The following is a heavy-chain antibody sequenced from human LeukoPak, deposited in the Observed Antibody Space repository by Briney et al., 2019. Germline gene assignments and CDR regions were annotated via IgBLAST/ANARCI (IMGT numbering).Heavy chain of an antibody. CDR1: GGSISSYY. CDR2: IYYSGST. J-gene: IGHJ5*02. V-gene: IGHV4-59*01. Sequence: SETLSLTCTVSGGSISSYYWSWIRRPPGKGLEWIGYIYYSGSTNYNPSLKSRVTISVDTSKNQFSLKLSSVTAADTAVYYCARDEYGGNSGWFDPWGQGTLVTVSS. CDR3: ARDEYGGNSGWFDP. D-gene: IGHD4-23*01.